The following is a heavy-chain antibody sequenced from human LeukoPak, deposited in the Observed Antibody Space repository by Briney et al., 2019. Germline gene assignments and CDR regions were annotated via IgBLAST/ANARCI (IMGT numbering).Heavy chain of an antibody. D-gene: IGHD6-19*01. J-gene: IGHJ5*02. Sequence: GGSLRLSCAASGFTFDNYAMSWVRQAPGKGLEWVSTISGSGGSTYYADSVKGRFTISRDNSKTTLYLQMNSLRADDTAVYYCAKDGEQWPFFGPWGQGTLVTVSS. CDR1: GFTFDNYA. CDR2: ISGSGGST. V-gene: IGHV3-23*01. CDR3: AKDGEQWPFFGP.